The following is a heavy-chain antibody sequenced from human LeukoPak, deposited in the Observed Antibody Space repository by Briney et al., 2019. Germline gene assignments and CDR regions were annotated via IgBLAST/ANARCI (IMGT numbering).Heavy chain of an antibody. CDR2: ISYDGSNK. V-gene: IGHV3-30*18. CDR1: GFTFNSFR. CDR3: AKDYDSSGWAAFDI. Sequence: GGSLTLSCAASGFTFNSFRMHWVRQAPGKGLEWVAVISYDGSNKYFADSVKGRFTISRENSNNTLYLQMNSLRAKDTAVYYCAKDYDSSGWAAFDIWGQGTMVTVSS. J-gene: IGHJ3*02. D-gene: IGHD3-22*01.